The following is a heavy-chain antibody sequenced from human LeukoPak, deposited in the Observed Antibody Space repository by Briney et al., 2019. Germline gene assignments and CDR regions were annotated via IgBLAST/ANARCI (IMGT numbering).Heavy chain of an antibody. CDR2: IYYSGST. CDR1: GGSISSSSYY. CDR3: ARGRPSGCDY. V-gene: IGHV4-39*07. D-gene: IGHD6-19*01. Sequence: SETLSLTCTVSGGSISSSSYYWGWIRQPPGKGLEWIGSIYYSGSTYYNPSLKSRVTISVGTSKNQFSPKLSSVTAADTAVYYCARGRPSGCDYWGQGTLVTVSS. J-gene: IGHJ4*02.